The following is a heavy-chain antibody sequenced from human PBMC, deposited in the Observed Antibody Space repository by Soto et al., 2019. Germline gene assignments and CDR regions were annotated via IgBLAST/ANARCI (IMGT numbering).Heavy chain of an antibody. CDR1: GGSISSGGYS. Sequence: SETLSLTCAVSGGSISSGGYSWSWIRQPPGKGLEWIGYIYHSGSTYYNPSLKSRVTISVDRSKNQFSLKLSSVTAADTAVYYCARGGGDIVVAPYSFDPWGQGTLVTVSS. CDR2: IYHSGST. V-gene: IGHV4-30-2*01. D-gene: IGHD2-15*01. CDR3: ARGGGDIVVAPYSFDP. J-gene: IGHJ5*02.